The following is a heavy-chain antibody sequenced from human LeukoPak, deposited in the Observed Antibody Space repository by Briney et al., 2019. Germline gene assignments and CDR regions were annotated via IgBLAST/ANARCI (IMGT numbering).Heavy chain of an antibody. V-gene: IGHV3-23*01. D-gene: IGHD3-22*01. CDR2: ISGSGGST. J-gene: IGHJ3*02. CDR3: AREPGSIVVVTDDAFDI. CDR1: GFTFSSYG. Sequence: GGSLRLSCAASGFTFSSYGMSWVRQAPGKGLEWVSAISGSGGSTYYADSVKGRFTISRDNAKNSLYLQMNSLRAEDTAVYYCAREPGSIVVVTDDAFDIWGQGTMVTVSS.